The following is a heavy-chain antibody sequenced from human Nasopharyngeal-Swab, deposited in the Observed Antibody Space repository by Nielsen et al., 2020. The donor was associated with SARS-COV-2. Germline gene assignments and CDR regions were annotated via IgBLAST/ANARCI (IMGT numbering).Heavy chain of an antibody. Sequence: GESLKISCAASGFIFSASAIHWVRQASGKGLEWVGRIGDKDHNYATTYGAPVQGRFTISRDASKITAFLQMDSLKTEDTALYYCTTDFYFDYWGQGTLVTVSS. CDR2: IGDKDHNYAT. CDR1: GFIFSASA. V-gene: IGHV3-73*01. CDR3: TTDFYFDY. J-gene: IGHJ4*02.